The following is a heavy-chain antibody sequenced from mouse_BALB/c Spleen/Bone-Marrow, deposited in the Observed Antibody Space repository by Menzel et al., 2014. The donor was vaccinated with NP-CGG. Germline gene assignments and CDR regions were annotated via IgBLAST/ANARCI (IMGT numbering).Heavy chain of an antibody. CDR1: GFNIKDTY. D-gene: IGHD2-1*01. V-gene: IGHV14-3*02. CDR3: ARWDGNYIYAMDY. J-gene: IGHJ4*01. Sequence: EVHLVESGAELVKPGASVKLSCTASGFNIKDTYMHWVKQRPEQGLEWIGRIDPANGNTKYDPKFQGKATITADTSSNTAYLQLSSLTSEDTAVYYCARWDGNYIYAMDYWGQGTSVTVSS. CDR2: IDPANGNT.